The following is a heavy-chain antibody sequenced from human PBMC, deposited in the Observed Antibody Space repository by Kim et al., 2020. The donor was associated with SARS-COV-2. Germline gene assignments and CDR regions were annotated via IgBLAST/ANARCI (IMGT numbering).Heavy chain of an antibody. CDR3: ASGPSGWTEFFEY. J-gene: IGHJ4*02. D-gene: IGHD6-19*01. V-gene: IGHV3-73*01. Sequence: YADSLRGRFTSSRDDSKSTADLVMDSLRSEDTAVYYCASGPSGWTEFFEYWGQGILVTVSS.